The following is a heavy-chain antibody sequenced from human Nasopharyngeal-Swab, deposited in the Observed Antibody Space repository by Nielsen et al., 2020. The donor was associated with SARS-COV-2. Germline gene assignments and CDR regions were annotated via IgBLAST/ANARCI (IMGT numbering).Heavy chain of an antibody. D-gene: IGHD3-3*01. V-gene: IGHV1-8*01. J-gene: IGHJ6*02. CDR3: AREPRQHTIFGGVILSFTGMDV. CDR1: GYTFTSYD. CDR2: MNPNSGNT. Sequence: ASVKVSCKASGYTFTSYDINWVRQATAQGLEWMGWMNPNSGNTGYAQKFQGRVTMTRNTSISTAYMELSSLRSEDTAVYYCAREPRQHTIFGGVILSFTGMDVWGQGTTVTVSS.